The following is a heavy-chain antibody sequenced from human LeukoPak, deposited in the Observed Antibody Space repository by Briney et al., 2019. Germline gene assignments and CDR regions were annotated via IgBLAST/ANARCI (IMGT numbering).Heavy chain of an antibody. CDR2: IKQDGSEK. J-gene: IGHJ5*02. Sequence: GGSLRLSCAASGFTFSSYWMSWVRQAPGRGLEWVANIKQDGSEKYYVDSVKGRFTISRDNAKNSLYLHMNSLRAEDTAVYYCARMGIVLMVYAINWFDPWGQGTLVTVSS. CDR1: GFTFSSYW. CDR3: ARMGIVLMVYAINWFDP. D-gene: IGHD2-8*01. V-gene: IGHV3-7*03.